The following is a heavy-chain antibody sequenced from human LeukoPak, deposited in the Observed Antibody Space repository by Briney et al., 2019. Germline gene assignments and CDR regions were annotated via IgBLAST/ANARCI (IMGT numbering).Heavy chain of an antibody. CDR1: GFTFSSFW. J-gene: IGHJ4*02. CDR3: ARDRSTSGRQY. D-gene: IGHD3-10*01. CDR2: INQDGSER. Sequence: PGGSLRLSCAASGFTFSSFWMAWVRQVPGKGLEWVANINQDGSERHYVDSLKGRFTVSRDNAKSSLYLQMNTLRAEDTAVYYCARDRSTSGRQYWGQGTLVTVSS. V-gene: IGHV3-7*01.